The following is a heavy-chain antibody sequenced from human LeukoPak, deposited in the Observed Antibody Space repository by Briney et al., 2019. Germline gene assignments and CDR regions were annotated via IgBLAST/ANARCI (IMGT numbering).Heavy chain of an antibody. J-gene: IGHJ5*02. V-gene: IGHV1-69*13. CDR3: ARHRSYQLLYESGVNWSDP. CDR1: GGTFSSYA. D-gene: IGHD2-2*02. CDR2: IIPIFGTA. Sequence: SVKVSCKASGGTFSSYAISWVRQAPGQGLEWMGGIIPIFGTANYAQKFQGRVTITADESTSTAYMELSSLRSEDTAVYYCARHRSYQLLYESGVNWSDPWGQGTLVTVSS.